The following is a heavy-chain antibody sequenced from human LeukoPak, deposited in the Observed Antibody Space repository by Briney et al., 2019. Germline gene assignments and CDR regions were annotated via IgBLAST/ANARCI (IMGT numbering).Heavy chain of an antibody. CDR2: ISGSGGST. Sequence: GGSLRLSCAASGFTFSSYAMSWVRQAPGKGLECVSAISGSGGSTYYADSVKGRFTISRDNSKNTLYLQMNSLRAEDTAVYYCAKSRARITIFVAFDPWGQGTLVTVSS. V-gene: IGHV3-23*01. CDR3: AKSRARITIFVAFDP. D-gene: IGHD3-3*01. CDR1: GFTFSSYA. J-gene: IGHJ5*02.